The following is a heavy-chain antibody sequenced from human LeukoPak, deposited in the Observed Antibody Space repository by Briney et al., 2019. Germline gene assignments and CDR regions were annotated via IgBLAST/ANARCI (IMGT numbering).Heavy chain of an antibody. CDR1: GGSISSYY. D-gene: IGHD4-17*01. CDR2: IYYGGST. CDR3: ARGHFDYAVTTKNWYFDL. Sequence: SETLSLTCTVSGGSISSYYWSWIRQPPGKGLEWIGYIYYGGSTNYNPSLKRRVTISVDTSKNQFSLKLTSVTAADTAVYYCARGHFDYAVTTKNWYFDLWGRGTLVTVSS. V-gene: IGHV4-59*01. J-gene: IGHJ2*01.